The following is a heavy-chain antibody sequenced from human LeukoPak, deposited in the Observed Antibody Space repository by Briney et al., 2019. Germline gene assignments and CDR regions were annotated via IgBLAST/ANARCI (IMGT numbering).Heavy chain of an antibody. CDR1: GFTFSSYA. Sequence: GGSLRLSCAASGFTFSSYAMSWVRQAPGKGQEWVSAISGSGGSTYYADSVKGRFTISRDNSKNTLYLQMNSLRAEDTAVYYCAKATYSYPQGYWGQGTLVTVSS. CDR3: AKATYSYPQGY. D-gene: IGHD5-18*01. V-gene: IGHV3-23*01. J-gene: IGHJ4*02. CDR2: ISGSGGST.